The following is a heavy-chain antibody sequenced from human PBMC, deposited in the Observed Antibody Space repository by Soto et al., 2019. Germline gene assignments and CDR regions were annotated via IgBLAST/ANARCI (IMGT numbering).Heavy chain of an antibody. CDR3: VRLVSQDVDP. CDR1: GYSFPHYW. J-gene: IGHJ5*02. V-gene: IGHV5-10-1*01. D-gene: IGHD6-6*01. CDR2: IDPSDSRT. Sequence: PGESLKISCKGSGYSFPHYWISWVRQMPGKGLEWMGRIDPSDSRTNYSPSIQGHVTMSVDKSINTAYLQWSSLKASDTAMYYCVRLVSQDVDPWGQGTLVTVSS.